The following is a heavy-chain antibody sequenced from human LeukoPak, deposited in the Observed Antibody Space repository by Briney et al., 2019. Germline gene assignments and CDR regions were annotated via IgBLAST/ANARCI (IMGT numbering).Heavy chain of an antibody. CDR1: GGSISSSSYY. J-gene: IGHJ4*02. V-gene: IGHV4-39*01. Sequence: SETLSLTCTVSGGSISSSSYYRGWIRQPPGKGLEWIGSIYYSGSTYYNPSLKSRVTISVDTSKNQFSLKLSSVTAADTAVYYCARRSPEAVAGAFDYWGQGTLVTVSS. CDR2: IYYSGST. CDR3: ARRSPEAVAGAFDY. D-gene: IGHD1-26*01.